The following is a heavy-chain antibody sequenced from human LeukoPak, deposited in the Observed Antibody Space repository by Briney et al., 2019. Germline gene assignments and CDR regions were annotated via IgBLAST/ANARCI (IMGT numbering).Heavy chain of an antibody. V-gene: IGHV3-48*04. CDR2: ISPSGSTK. J-gene: IGHJ4*02. D-gene: IGHD6-19*01. Sequence: GGSLRLSCVASGFSLSSYGMNWVRQAPGKGLEWVSNISPSGSTKYYADSVKGRFTVSRDNAKNSLYLQMNSLRAGDTGVYYCTKLAVASADSWGQGTLVTVSS. CDR1: GFSLSSYG. CDR3: TKLAVASADS.